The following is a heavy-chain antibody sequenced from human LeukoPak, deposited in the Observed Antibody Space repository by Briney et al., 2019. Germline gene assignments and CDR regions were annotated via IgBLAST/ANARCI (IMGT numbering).Heavy chain of an antibody. Sequence: PGGSLSLSCAASGFTFSIYAMSWVRQAAGKGLGWVSGLNEDGGYTYYADSVKGRFTISRDNSENTLYLQMSSLRAEDTAIYYCVRDFSCSGGSCPLFDSWGQGTLVSVSS. D-gene: IGHD2-15*01. CDR2: LNEDGGYT. CDR1: GFTFSIYA. V-gene: IGHV3-23*01. CDR3: VRDFSCSGGSCPLFDS. J-gene: IGHJ4*02.